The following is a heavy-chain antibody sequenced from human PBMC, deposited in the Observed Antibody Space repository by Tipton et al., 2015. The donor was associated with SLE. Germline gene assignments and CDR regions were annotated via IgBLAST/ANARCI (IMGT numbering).Heavy chain of an antibody. J-gene: IGHJ5*02. CDR3: ARASRQVVVVAATGYWFDP. CDR2: IYTSGST. Sequence: TLSLTCTVSGGSISSGNYYWTWIRQPAGKGLEWIGRIYTSGSTNYNPSLKSRVTISVDTSKNQFSLKLSSVTAADTAVYYCARASRQVVVVAATGYWFDPWGQGTLVTVSS. V-gene: IGHV4-61*02. CDR1: GGSISSGNYY. D-gene: IGHD2-15*01.